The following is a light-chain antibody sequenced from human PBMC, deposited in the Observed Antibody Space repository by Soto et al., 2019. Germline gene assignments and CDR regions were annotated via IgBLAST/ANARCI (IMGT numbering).Light chain of an antibody. Sequence: QLVLTQSPSASASLGASVKLTCTLSSGHSSNVIAWHQQQPEKGPRYLMKLNSDGNHNKGDGIPDRFSGSSSGAERYLTISSLQSEDEADYYCQTWVTGIVVFGGGTKLTVL. CDR2: LNSDGNH. V-gene: IGLV4-69*01. CDR1: SGHSSNV. J-gene: IGLJ2*01. CDR3: QTWVTGIVV.